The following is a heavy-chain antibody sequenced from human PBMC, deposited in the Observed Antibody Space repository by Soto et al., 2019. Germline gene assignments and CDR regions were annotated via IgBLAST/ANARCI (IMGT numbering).Heavy chain of an antibody. J-gene: IGHJ4*02. V-gene: IGHV3-30*03. Sequence: QVQLVESGGGVVQPGSSLRLSCAASGFTFSNHGMHWIRQAPGKGLERVAVITFNADNKYYANSVKGRFTISRDNFENSLYLEMNGLRPEDTAVYYCARGGAARLEHYYFDFWGQGVLVTVSS. CDR3: ARGGAARLEHYYFDF. D-gene: IGHD6-6*01. CDR1: GFTFSNHG. CDR2: ITFNADNK.